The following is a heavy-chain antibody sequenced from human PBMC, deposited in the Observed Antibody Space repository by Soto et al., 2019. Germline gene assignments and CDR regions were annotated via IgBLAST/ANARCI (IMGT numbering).Heavy chain of an antibody. J-gene: IGHJ4*02. CDR2: IYSTGTT. Sequence: EVQLVESGGGLIQPGGSLKLSCAASGFTVGNNYMSWVRQAPGKGLEWVSLIYSTGTTKYADSVKGRFTVSRDNAKNTLYLQMNSLRAEDTAVYYCAKDGRSSGSHYNSFGYWGQGTLVTFSS. V-gene: IGHV3-53*01. D-gene: IGHD3-10*01. CDR3: AKDGRSSGSHYNSFGY. CDR1: GFTVGNNY.